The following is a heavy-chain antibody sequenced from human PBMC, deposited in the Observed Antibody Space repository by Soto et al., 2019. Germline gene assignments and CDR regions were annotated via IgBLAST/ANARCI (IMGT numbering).Heavy chain of an antibody. CDR3: ARGVYGSGNYYTGPSAFDI. CDR1: GGTLSDHG. V-gene: IGHV1-69*06. CDR2: TIPVFNTA. D-gene: IGHD3-10*01. J-gene: IGHJ3*02. Sequence: QVQLEQSGAEVKKPGSSVKISCKASGGTLSDHGVSWLRQAPGQGLEWVGGTIPVFNTAKYAPTFQGRVTIAADKSTNIAYMELGSRRAAHTACYSCARGVYGSGNYYTGPSAFDIWGQGTLVIVSS.